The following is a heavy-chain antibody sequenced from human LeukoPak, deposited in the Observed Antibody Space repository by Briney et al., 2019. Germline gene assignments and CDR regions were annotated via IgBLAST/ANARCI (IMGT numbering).Heavy chain of an antibody. Sequence: ASVKDSCKASGYTFTSYDINWVRQATGQGLEWMGWMNPNSGNTGYAQKFQGRVTITRNTSISTAYMELSSLRSEDTAVYYCARAPIVVVPAALESWFDPWGQGTLVTVSS. V-gene: IGHV1-8*03. J-gene: IGHJ5*02. CDR2: MNPNSGNT. CDR3: ARAPIVVVPAALESWFDP. D-gene: IGHD2-2*01. CDR1: GYTFTSYD.